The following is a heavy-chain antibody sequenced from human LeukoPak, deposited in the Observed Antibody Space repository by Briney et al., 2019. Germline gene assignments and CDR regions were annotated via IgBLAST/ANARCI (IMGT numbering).Heavy chain of an antibody. CDR3: ARDGQGDYYDSSGYYYVS. Sequence: GGSLRLSCAASGFTFSSYAMPWVRQAPGKGLEWVAVISYDGSNKYYADSVKGRFTITRDNSKNTLYLQMNSLRAEDTAVYYCARDGQGDYYDSSGYYYVSWGQGTLVTVSS. D-gene: IGHD3-22*01. CDR1: GFTFSSYA. CDR2: ISYDGSNK. J-gene: IGHJ5*02. V-gene: IGHV3-30-3*01.